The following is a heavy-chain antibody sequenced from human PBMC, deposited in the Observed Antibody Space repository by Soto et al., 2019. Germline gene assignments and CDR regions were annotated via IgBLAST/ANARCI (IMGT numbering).Heavy chain of an antibody. Sequence: SETLSLTCTVSGGSISSGGYYWSWIRQHPGKGLEWIGYIYYSGSTYYNPSLKSRVTISVDTSKNQFSLKLSSVTAADTAVYYCARGAYYYDSSGYLPSAFDYWGQGTLVTVSS. D-gene: IGHD3-22*01. J-gene: IGHJ4*02. CDR2: IYYSGST. CDR1: GGSISSGGYY. V-gene: IGHV4-31*03. CDR3: ARGAYYYDSSGYLPSAFDY.